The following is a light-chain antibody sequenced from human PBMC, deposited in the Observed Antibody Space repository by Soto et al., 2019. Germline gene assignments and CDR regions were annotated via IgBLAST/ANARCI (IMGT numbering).Light chain of an antibody. CDR3: CSYTTSNTRQIV. CDR2: DVS. J-gene: IGLJ1*01. V-gene: IGLV2-14*01. CDR1: NNEVSCYNY. Sequence: QSVLTQPASVSWSPGQPITISCTGNNNEVSCYNYVSWYQQHPGKAPKFMIYDVSNRPSGVSNRFSGSKSGNTASLTISGLQAEDEADYYCCSYTTSNTRQIVFGTGTKVTVL.